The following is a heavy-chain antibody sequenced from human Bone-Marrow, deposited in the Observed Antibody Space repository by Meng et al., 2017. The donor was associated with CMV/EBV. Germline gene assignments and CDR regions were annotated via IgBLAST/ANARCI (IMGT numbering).Heavy chain of an antibody. CDR3: ARGVCLGATGSVY. Sequence: ASSFFIFSYYYMCVLRQAGGRVLELFSYIRSSGTHIYSGSVVKGRFTVSRDNAKTSLQLQMNMLTVDATAIYYCARGVCLGATGSVYWGQGTLVTVSS. V-gene: IGHV3-11*01. CDR1: FFIFSYYY. D-gene: IGHD1-1*01. J-gene: IGHJ4*02. CDR2: IRSSGTHI.